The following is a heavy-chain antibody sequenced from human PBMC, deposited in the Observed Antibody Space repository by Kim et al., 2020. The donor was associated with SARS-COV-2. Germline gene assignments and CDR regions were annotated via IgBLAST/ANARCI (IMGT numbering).Heavy chain of an antibody. Sequence: ASVKVSCKASGYTFTSYGVHWVRQAPGQRLEWMGWINAGNGDTKYSQKFQGRVTITRDISASTAYMELSSLRSEDTAVYYCATDKTPLAYCGGDCKTPLDYWGQGTLVTVSS. CDR3: ATDKTPLAYCGGDCKTPLDY. D-gene: IGHD2-21*01. CDR2: INAGNGDT. V-gene: IGHV1-3*01. CDR1: GYTFTSYG. J-gene: IGHJ4*02.